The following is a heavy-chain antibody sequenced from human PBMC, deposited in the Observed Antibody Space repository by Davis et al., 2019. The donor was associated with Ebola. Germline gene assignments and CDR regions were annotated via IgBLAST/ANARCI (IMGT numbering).Heavy chain of an antibody. Sequence: SGPTLVKPTQTLTLTCTFSGFSLNTSGKCVNWIRQSPGKALEWLALVDWADDKYYTTSLKTRLTIAKDTSKNQVVLTVTNVDPVDTATYFCVRMQRFYENAGYADYYFDYWGQGTLVTVSS. CDR1: GFSLNTSGKC. D-gene: IGHD3-9*01. J-gene: IGHJ4*02. V-gene: IGHV2-70*01. CDR2: VDWADDK. CDR3: VRMQRFYENAGYADYYFDY.